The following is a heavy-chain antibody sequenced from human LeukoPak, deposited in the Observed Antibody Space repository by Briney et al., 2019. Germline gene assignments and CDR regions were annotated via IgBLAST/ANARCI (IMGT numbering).Heavy chain of an antibody. CDR2: IYTSGST. J-gene: IGHJ5*02. CDR3: ARGEWELLVSFRYNWFDP. Sequence: PSETLSLTCTVSGGSISSGSYYWRWIRQPAGKGLEWIGRIYTSGSTNYNPSLKSRVTISVDTSKNQFSLKLSSVTAADTAVYYCARGEWELLVSFRYNWFDPWGQGTLVTVSS. CDR1: GGSISSGSYY. D-gene: IGHD1-26*01. V-gene: IGHV4-61*02.